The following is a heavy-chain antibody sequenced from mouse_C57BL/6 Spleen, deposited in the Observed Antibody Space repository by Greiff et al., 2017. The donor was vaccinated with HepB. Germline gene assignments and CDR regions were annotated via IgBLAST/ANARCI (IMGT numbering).Heavy chain of an antibody. CDR1: GYAFSSSW. CDR2: IYPGDGDT. Sequence: VQLQQSGPELVKPGASVKISCKASGYAFSSSWMNWVKQRPGKGLEWIGRIYPGDGDTNYNGKFKGKATLTADKSSSTAYMQLSSLTSEDSAVYFCARGERLYAMDYWGQGTSVTVSS. J-gene: IGHJ4*01. D-gene: IGHD2-12*01. V-gene: IGHV1-82*01. CDR3: ARGERLYAMDY.